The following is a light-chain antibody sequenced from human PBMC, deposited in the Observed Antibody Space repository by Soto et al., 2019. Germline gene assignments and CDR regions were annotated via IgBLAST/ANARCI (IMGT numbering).Light chain of an antibody. CDR3: QSFDTRLNSVV. Sequence: QSVVTQPPSVSGAPGQRVTISCTGSSSNLGANYDVHWYQQFPGTAPKLLIYGNNNRPSGVPDRFSGSKSGTSASLAITGLQAADDADYYCQSFDTRLNSVVFGGGTKLTVL. CDR1: SSNLGANYD. J-gene: IGLJ2*01. V-gene: IGLV1-40*01. CDR2: GNN.